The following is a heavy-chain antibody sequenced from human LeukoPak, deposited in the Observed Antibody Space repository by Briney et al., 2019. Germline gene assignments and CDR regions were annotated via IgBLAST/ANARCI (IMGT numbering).Heavy chain of an antibody. CDR2: IYYSGST. D-gene: IGHD1-26*01. Sequence: SETLSLTCTVSGGSISSSSYYWGWIRQPPGKGLEWIGSIYYSGSTYYNPSLYSRVTISVDTSKNQFSLKLSSVTAADTAVYYCARQGGSSLNYWGQGTLVTVSS. CDR1: GGSISSSSYY. J-gene: IGHJ4*02. CDR3: ARQGGSSLNY. V-gene: IGHV4-39*01.